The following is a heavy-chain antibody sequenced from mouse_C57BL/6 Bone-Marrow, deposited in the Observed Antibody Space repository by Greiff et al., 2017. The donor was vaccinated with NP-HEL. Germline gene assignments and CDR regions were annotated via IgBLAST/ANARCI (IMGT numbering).Heavy chain of an antibody. Sequence: VQLQQSGTVLARPGASVKMSCKTSGYTFTSYWMHWVKQRPGQGLEWIGAIYPGNSDTSYNQKFKGTANLTAVTSASTAYMELRSLTNEESAVCYCTRCGSNNFDYWGQGTTLTVSA. CDR3: TRCGSNNFDY. V-gene: IGHV1-5*01. CDR1: GYTFTSYW. J-gene: IGHJ2*01. D-gene: IGHD1-2*01. CDR2: IYPGNSDT.